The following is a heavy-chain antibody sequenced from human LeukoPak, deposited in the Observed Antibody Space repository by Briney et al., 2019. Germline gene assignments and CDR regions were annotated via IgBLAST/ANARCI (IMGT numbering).Heavy chain of an antibody. CDR3: ARGTKSRTRYLTY. D-gene: IGHD3-9*01. J-gene: IGHJ4*02. CDR2: INHSGST. Sequence: SETVSLARAVYGGSFRAYYCRWIRNPPGFRMERIGEINHSGSTNYNPSLKSRVTISVDTSKNQFSLKLSSVTAADTAVYYCARGTKSRTRYLTYWGQGTLVTVSS. CDR1: GGSFRAYY. V-gene: IGHV4-34*01.